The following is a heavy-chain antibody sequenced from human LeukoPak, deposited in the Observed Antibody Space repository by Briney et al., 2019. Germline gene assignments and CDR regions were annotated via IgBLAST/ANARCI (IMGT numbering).Heavy chain of an antibody. V-gene: IGHV2-5*08. CDR2: IYWDDDK. Sequence: TLSLTCTVSGGSISSYYWSWIRQPPGKALEWLALIYWDDDKHYSPSLKSRLTMNKDTSKNQVVLTMSNMDPVDTATYYCALHTYSSSQAFDMWGQGTMVTVSS. J-gene: IGHJ3*02. CDR1: GGSISSYYW. D-gene: IGHD6-6*01. CDR3: ALHTYSSSQAFDM.